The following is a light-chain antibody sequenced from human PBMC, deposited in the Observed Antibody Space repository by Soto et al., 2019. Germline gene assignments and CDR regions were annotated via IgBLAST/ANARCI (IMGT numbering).Light chain of an antibody. J-gene: IGKJ1*01. Sequence: AIRMTQSPSSFSASTGDRVTITCRASLGISSYLAWYQQKPGKAPKLLIYAASTLQSGVPSRFSGSGSGTEFTLTISCLQSEDFATYYCQQYYSYPRTFGQGTKVEIK. CDR3: QQYYSYPRT. CDR1: LGISSY. CDR2: AAS. V-gene: IGKV1-8*01.